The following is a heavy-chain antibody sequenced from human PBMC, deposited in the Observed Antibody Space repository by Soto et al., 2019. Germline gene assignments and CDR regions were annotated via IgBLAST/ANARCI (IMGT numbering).Heavy chain of an antibody. V-gene: IGHV3-30*18. CDR1: GFTFSSYG. CDR2: ISYDGSNK. CDR3: AKPFTIFGVVIGYYYGMDV. D-gene: IGHD3-3*01. Sequence: GGSLRLSCAASGFTFSSYGMHWVRQAPGKGLEWVAVISYDGSNKYYADSVKGRFTISRDNSKNTLYLQMNSLRAEDTAVYYCAKPFTIFGVVIGYYYGMDVWGQGTTVTVS. J-gene: IGHJ6*02.